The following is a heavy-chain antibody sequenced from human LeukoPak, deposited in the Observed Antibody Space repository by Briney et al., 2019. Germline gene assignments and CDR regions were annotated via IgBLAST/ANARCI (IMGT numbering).Heavy chain of an antibody. CDR1: GYTFTAYY. CDR3: ARGMSGDPFDY. V-gene: IGHV1-2*02. J-gene: IGHJ4*02. D-gene: IGHD2-21*02. CDR2: INPNRGGT. Sequence: ASVKVSCKASGYTFTAYYMHWVRQAPGQGLEWMGWINPNRGGTDYAQKFQGRVTMTRDTSISTAYMELSRLRSNDTAVYYCARGMSGDPFDYWGQGSLVTVSS.